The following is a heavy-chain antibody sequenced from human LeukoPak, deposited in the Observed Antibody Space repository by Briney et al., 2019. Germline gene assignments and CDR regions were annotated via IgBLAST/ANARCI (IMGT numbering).Heavy chain of an antibody. CDR1: GFTFSDYY. V-gene: IGHV3-11*04. Sequence: GGSLRLSCAASGFTFSDYYMSWIRQAPGKGLEWVSYISSSGSTIYYADSVKGRFTISRDNAKNSLYLQMNSLRAEDTAVYYCARDPRRITMVRDPYYFDYWGQGTLVTVSS. J-gene: IGHJ4*02. CDR2: ISSSGSTI. CDR3: ARDPRRITMVRDPYYFDY. D-gene: IGHD3-10*01.